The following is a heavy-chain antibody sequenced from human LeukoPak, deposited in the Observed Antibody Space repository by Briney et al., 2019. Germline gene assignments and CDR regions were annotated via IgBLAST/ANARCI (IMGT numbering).Heavy chain of an antibody. CDR1: GFTFSSYA. CDR2: ISGSGGST. J-gene: IGHJ4*02. Sequence: GGSLRLSCAASGFTFSSYAMSWVRQAPGKGLEWVSAISGSGGSTYYADSVKGRFTISRDNSKNTLYLQMNSLRAEDTAVYYCAKVLDYYDSSGYSGYWGQGTLVTVSS. V-gene: IGHV3-23*01. D-gene: IGHD3-22*01. CDR3: AKVLDYYDSSGYSGY.